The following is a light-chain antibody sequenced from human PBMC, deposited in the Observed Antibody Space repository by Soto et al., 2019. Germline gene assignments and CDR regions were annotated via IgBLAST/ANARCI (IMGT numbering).Light chain of an antibody. CDR3: ISYTDRQSYL. Sequence: QSVLTQPASVSGSPGQSITISCSGTSSDIGSYNHVAWYQQFPGKSPKLMIYAVSDRPSGVSDRFSGSKSGITASLTISGLQTEDEADYYCISYTDRQSYLSGNGTKVTVL. J-gene: IGLJ1*01. V-gene: IGLV2-14*03. CDR2: AVS. CDR1: SSDIGSYNH.